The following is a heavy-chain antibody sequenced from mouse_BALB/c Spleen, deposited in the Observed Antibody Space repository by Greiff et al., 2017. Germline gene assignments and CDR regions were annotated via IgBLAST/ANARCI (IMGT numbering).Heavy chain of an antibody. J-gene: IGHJ2*01. CDR1: GFTFSDYY. CDR3: ARDRDGSSYFDY. V-gene: IGHV5-4*02. Sequence: EVQGVESGGDLVKPGGSLKLSCAASGFTFSDYYMYWVRQTPEKRLEWVATISDGGSYTYYPDSVKGRFTISRDNAKNNLYLQMSSLKSEDTAMYYCARDRDGSSYFDYWGQGTTLTVSS. D-gene: IGHD1-1*01. CDR2: ISDGGSYT.